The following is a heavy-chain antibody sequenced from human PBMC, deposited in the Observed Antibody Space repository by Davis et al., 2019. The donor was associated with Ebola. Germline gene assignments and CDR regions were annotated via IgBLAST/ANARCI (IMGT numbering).Heavy chain of an antibody. CDR3: ARDLELRFLEWWFDP. Sequence: SVKVSCKASGGTFSSYAISWVRQAPGQGLEWMGGIIPIFGTANYAQKFQGRVTITADESTSTAYMELSSLRSEDTAVYYCARDLELRFLEWWFDPWGQGTLVTVSS. CDR2: IIPIFGTA. V-gene: IGHV1-69*13. D-gene: IGHD3-3*01. J-gene: IGHJ5*02. CDR1: GGTFSSYA.